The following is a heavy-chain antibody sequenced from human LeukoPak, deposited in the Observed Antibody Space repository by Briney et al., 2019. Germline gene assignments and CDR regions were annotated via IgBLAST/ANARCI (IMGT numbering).Heavy chain of an antibody. CDR2: IYYSGNT. CDR3: ATGGRDGYNLFDY. Sequence: SETLSLTCTVSGGSISSSTYYWGWIRQPPGKGLEWIGNIYYSGNTYNNPSLTSRVTISVDTSKNQFSLKLSSVTAADTAVYYCATGGRDGYNLFDYWGQGTLVTVSS. J-gene: IGHJ4*02. V-gene: IGHV4-39*07. D-gene: IGHD5-24*01. CDR1: GGSISSSTYY.